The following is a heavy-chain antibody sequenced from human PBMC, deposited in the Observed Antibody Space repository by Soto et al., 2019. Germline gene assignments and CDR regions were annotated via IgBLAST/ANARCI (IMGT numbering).Heavy chain of an antibody. CDR2: ISGSGGST. V-gene: IGHV3-23*01. J-gene: IGHJ6*04. CDR3: AKDRRSPGYCSGGSCSMDV. CDR1: GFTFSSYA. D-gene: IGHD2-15*01. Sequence: EVQLLESGGGLVQPGGSLRLSCVASGFTFSSYAMSWVRQAPGKGLEWVSAISGSGGSTYYADSVKGRFTISRDNSKNTLYLQMNSLRAEDTAVYYCAKDRRSPGYCSGGSCSMDVWGKGTTVTVSS.